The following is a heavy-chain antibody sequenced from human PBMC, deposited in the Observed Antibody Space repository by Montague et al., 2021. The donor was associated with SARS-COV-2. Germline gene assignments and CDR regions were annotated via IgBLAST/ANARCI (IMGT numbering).Heavy chain of an antibody. CDR3: AKVGSSWYHGYYYGMDV. CDR2: ISGSGGST. CDR1: GFTFSNYA. J-gene: IGHJ6*02. Sequence: SLRLSCAASGFTFSNYAMSWVRQAPGKGPEWVSAISGSGGSTYYADSVKGRFTISRDNSKNTLYLQMNSLRAEDTAVYYCAKVGSSWYHGYYYGMDVWGQGTTVTVSS. V-gene: IGHV3-23*01. D-gene: IGHD6-13*01.